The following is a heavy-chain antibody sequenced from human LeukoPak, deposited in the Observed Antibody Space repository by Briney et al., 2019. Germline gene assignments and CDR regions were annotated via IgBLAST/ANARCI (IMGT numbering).Heavy chain of an antibody. CDR3: ARDRRYNWNDNAFDI. CDR1: GHTFTGYY. Sequence: GASVKVSCKASGHTFTGYYMHWVRQAPGQGLEWMGWINPNSGGTNYAQKFQGRVTMTRDTSISTAYMELSRLRSDDTAVYYCARDRRYNWNDNAFDIWGQGTMVTASS. V-gene: IGHV1-2*02. J-gene: IGHJ3*02. D-gene: IGHD1-20*01. CDR2: INPNSGGT.